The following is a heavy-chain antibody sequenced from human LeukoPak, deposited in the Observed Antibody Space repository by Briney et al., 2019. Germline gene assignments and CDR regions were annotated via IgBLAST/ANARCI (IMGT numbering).Heavy chain of an antibody. CDR1: GGSFSGYY. Sequence: SETLSLTCAVYGGSFSGYYWSWIRQPPGKGLEWIGEINHSGSTNYNPSLKSRVTISVDTSKNQFSLKLSSVTAADTAVYYCARTMVRGDSSFDYWGQGTLVTVSS. V-gene: IGHV4-34*01. CDR3: ARTMVRGDSSFDY. D-gene: IGHD3-10*01. J-gene: IGHJ4*02. CDR2: INHSGST.